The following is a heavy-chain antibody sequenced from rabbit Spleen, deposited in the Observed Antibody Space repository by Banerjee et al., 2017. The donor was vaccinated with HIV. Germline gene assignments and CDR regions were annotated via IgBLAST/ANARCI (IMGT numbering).Heavy chain of an antibody. CDR3: ARFENHANGHNGRL. CDR2: IYAGDDST. Sequence: EESGGGLVKPGGTLTLTCKASGFSLFNYWMCWVRQAPGKGLELIGCIYAGDDSTDYANWVNGRFTISKTSSTVDLKMTSLTAADTATYFCARFENHANGHNGRLWGQGTLVTVS. J-gene: IGHJ4*01. V-gene: IGHV1S42*01. CDR1: GFSLFNYW. D-gene: IGHD2-1*01.